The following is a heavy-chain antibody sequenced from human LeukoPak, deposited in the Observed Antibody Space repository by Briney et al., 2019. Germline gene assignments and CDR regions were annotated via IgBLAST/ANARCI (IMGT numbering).Heavy chain of an antibody. CDR1: GYTFTGYY. D-gene: IGHD3-22*01. CDR3: ARDHYDSSGSRSYYYYMDV. J-gene: IGHJ6*03. V-gene: IGHV1-2*02. Sequence: GASVKVSCKASGYTFTGYYMHWVRQAPGQGLEWMGWINPNSGGTNYAQKFQGRVTMTRDTSISTAYMELSSLRSEDTAVYYCARDHYDSSGSRSYYYYMDVWGKGTTVTISS. CDR2: INPNSGGT.